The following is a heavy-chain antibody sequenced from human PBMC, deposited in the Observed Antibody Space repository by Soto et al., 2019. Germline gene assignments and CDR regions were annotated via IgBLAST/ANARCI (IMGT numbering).Heavy chain of an antibody. CDR3: ARGWLFRATPFFDY. Sequence: AASVKVSCKASGYTFTSYAMHWVRQAPGQRLEWMGWINAGNGNTNHAQKFQGRVTITADESTSTAYMELSSLRSEDTAVYYCARGWLFRATPFFDYWGQGTLVTVSS. CDR1: GYTFTSYA. V-gene: IGHV1-3*01. J-gene: IGHJ4*02. CDR2: INAGNGNT. D-gene: IGHD3-22*01.